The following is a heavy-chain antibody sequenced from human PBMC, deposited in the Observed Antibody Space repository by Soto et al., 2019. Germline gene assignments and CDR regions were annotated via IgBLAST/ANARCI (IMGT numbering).Heavy chain of an antibody. CDR3: ARQIYDSDTGPNFQYYFDS. CDR2: IDPSDSQT. CDR1: GYSFAGYW. J-gene: IGHJ4*02. D-gene: IGHD5-12*01. V-gene: IGHV5-10-1*01. Sequence: PGASLTISCKVSGYSFAGYWITWVRQKPGKGLEWMGRIDPSDSQTYYSPSFRGHVTISVTKSITTVFLQWSSLRASDTAMYYCARQIYDSDTGPNFQYYFDSWGQGTPVTVSS.